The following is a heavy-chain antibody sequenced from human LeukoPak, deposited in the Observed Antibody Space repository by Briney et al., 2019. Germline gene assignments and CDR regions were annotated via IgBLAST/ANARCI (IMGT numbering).Heavy chain of an antibody. CDR2: IFSDDDK. CDR3: AHRYCSGGSCYRDYYFDY. CDR1: GVSLSTSGVG. D-gene: IGHD2-15*01. Sequence: GPTLVNPTQTLTLTCTFSGVSLSTSGVGVGWIRQPPGKALEWLALIFSDDDKRYSPSLKSRLTITKDTSKNQVVLTMTNMDPVDTATYYCAHRYCSGGSCYRDYYFDYWGQGTLVTVSS. V-gene: IGHV2-5*02. J-gene: IGHJ4*02.